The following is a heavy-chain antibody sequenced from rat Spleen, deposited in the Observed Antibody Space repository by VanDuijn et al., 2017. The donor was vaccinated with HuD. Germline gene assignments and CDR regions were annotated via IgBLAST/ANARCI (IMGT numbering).Heavy chain of an antibody. CDR1: GFTFNNYW. D-gene: IGHD1-6*01. Sequence: EVQLVESGGGLVQPGRSLKLSCVASGFTFNNYWMTWVRQAPGKGLEWVASLTNASGRTYYPDSVKGRFTISRDTAQNTLSLQMNSLRYQDTAICHCAESGFFIFWGQGVMLTVSS. J-gene: IGHJ2*01. CDR2: LTNASGRT. V-gene: IGHV5-31*01. CDR3: AESGFFIF.